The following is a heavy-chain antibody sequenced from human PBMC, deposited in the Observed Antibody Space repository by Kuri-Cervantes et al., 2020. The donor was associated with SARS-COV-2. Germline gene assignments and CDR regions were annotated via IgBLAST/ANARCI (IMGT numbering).Heavy chain of an antibody. V-gene: IGHV1-69*13. Sequence: SVKVSCKASGGTFSSYAISWVRQAPGQGLEWMGGIIPIFGTANYAQKFQGRVTITADESTSTAYMELSSLRSEDTAVYYCARALTIFSPGYFDYWGQGNLVNVSS. CDR2: IIPIFGTA. J-gene: IGHJ4*02. D-gene: IGHD3-3*01. CDR1: GGTFSSYA. CDR3: ARALTIFSPGYFDY.